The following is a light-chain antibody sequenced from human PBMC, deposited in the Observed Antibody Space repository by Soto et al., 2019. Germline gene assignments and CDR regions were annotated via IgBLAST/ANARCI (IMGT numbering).Light chain of an antibody. Sequence: IVLTQSPATLSLSPGARATLSCRAGQSVSNYLAWYQQKPGQAPRLLIYDTFNRATGIPARFSGSGSGTDFTLTISSLEPEDLAVYFCVQRSTWPWTRDQGTKVATK. CDR3: VQRSTWPWT. CDR2: DTF. J-gene: IGKJ1*01. CDR1: QSVSNY. V-gene: IGKV3-11*01.